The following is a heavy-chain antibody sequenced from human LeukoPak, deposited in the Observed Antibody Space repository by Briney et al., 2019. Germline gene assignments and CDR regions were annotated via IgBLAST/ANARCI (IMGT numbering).Heavy chain of an antibody. Sequence: SETLSLTCTVSGYSISSGYYWGWIRQPPGKGLEWIGSIYHSGSPYYNPSLKSRVTISVDTFKNQFSMKLSSVTAADTAVYYCARGYSDSGYYYYYMDVWGKGTTVTVSS. CDR3: ARGYSDSGYYYYYMDV. J-gene: IGHJ6*03. CDR2: IYHSGSP. D-gene: IGHD5-12*01. V-gene: IGHV4-38-2*02. CDR1: GYSISSGYY.